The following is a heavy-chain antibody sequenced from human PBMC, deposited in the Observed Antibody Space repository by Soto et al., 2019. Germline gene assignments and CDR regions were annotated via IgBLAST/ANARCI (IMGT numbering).Heavy chain of an antibody. CDR3: SRVTVPTSYSDTSVYYFHR. CDR2: IYSGGNE. V-gene: IGHV3-66*01. Sequence: GASLSPSCAASGFTVSSISMRWVRQAPGKGLEWVSVIYSGGNEYYPDSVKGRLTISRDNSKNTMYIQMNRMRAEDTDVYYVSRVTVPTSYSDTSVYYFHRCGQGT. CDR1: GFTVSSIS. D-gene: IGHD3-22*01. J-gene: IGHJ3*01.